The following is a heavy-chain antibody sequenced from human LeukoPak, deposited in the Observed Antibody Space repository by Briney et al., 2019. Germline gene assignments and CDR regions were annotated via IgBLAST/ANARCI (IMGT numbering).Heavy chain of an antibody. J-gene: IGHJ4*02. CDR3: AKLAPAPIDY. Sequence: GGSLRLSCAASGFTFSSYGMHWVRQAPGKGLEWVAVISCDGSNKYYADSVKGRFTISRDNSKNTLYLQMNSLRAKDTAVYYCAKLAPAPIDYWGQGTLVTVSS. CDR1: GFTFSSYG. CDR2: ISCDGSNK. V-gene: IGHV3-30*18.